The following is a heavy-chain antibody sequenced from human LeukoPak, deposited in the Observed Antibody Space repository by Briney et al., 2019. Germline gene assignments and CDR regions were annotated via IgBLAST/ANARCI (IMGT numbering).Heavy chain of an antibody. CDR3: ARARIVGGTTYYFAY. CDR1: GFTFRDYG. Sequence: GGSLRLSCAASGFTFRDYGMHWVRQAPGKGLEWVALIWYDGTTKDYADSVKGRFTISRDNSKNTLYLQMNSLRAEDTAVYYCARARIVGGTTYYFAYWGQGTLVTVSS. J-gene: IGHJ4*02. CDR2: IWYDGTTK. V-gene: IGHV3-33*01. D-gene: IGHD1-26*01.